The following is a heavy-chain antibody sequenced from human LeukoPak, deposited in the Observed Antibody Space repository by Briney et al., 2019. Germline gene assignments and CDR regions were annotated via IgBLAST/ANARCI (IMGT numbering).Heavy chain of an antibody. D-gene: IGHD3-3*01. CDR3: ARRIYDFWSGSGLDY. CDR2: ISAYNGNT. V-gene: IGHV1-18*01. Sequence: ASVKVSCKASGGTFSSYAISWVRQAPGQGLEWMGWISAYNGNTNYAQKLQGRVTMTTDTSTSTAYMELRSLRSDDTAVYYCARRIYDFWSGSGLDYWGQGTLVTVSS. J-gene: IGHJ4*02. CDR1: GGTFSSYA.